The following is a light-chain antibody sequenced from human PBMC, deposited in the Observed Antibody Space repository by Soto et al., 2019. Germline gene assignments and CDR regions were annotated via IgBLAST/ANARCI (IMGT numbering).Light chain of an antibody. V-gene: IGLV2-14*01. CDR3: SSYTGSSIRL. CDR1: SSDIGAYNY. J-gene: IGLJ1*01. CDR2: EVS. Sequence: QSALTQPASVSGSPGQSITISCTGTSSDIGAYNYVSWYQQHLGKAPKLMIYEVSNRPSGVSNRFSGSKSGNTASLTISGLRAEDEADYYCSSYTGSSIRLFGTGTKVT.